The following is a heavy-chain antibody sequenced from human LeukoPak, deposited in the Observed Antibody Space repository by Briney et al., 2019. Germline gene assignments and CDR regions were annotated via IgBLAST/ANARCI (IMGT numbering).Heavy chain of an antibody. D-gene: IGHD3-10*01. CDR3: ARVEFGYFDY. V-gene: IGHV3-53*01. Sequence: GGSLRLSCAASGFTVSSNYMSRVRQAPGKGLEWVSVIYSGGSTYYADSVKGRFTISRDNSKNTLYLQMNSLRAEDTAVYYCARVEFGYFDYWGQGTLVTVSS. CDR2: IYSGGST. J-gene: IGHJ4*02. CDR1: GFTVSSNY.